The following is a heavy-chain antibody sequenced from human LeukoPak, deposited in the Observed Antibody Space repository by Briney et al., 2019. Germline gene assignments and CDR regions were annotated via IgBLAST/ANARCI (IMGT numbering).Heavy chain of an antibody. D-gene: IGHD1-1*01. J-gene: IGHJ4*02. Sequence: GGSLRLSCAASGFTFSSYSMNWVRQAPGKGLEWVSSISSSSSYIYYADSVKGRFTISRDNAKNTLYLQMNSLRAEDTAVYYCARWKQWTFDYWGQGTLVTVSS. V-gene: IGHV3-21*01. CDR2: ISSSSSYI. CDR1: GFTFSSYS. CDR3: ARWKQWTFDY.